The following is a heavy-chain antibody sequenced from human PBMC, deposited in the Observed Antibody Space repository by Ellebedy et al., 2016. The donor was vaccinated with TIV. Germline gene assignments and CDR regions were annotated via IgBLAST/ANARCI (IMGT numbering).Heavy chain of an antibody. Sequence: GGSLRLXXAVYGGSFSGYYWSWIRQPPGKGLEWVSAISGSGGSTYYADSVKGRFTISRDNSKNTLYLQMNSLRAEDTAVYYCAKDEGQMATIPSWGQGTLVTVSS. V-gene: IGHV3-23*01. D-gene: IGHD5-24*01. CDR3: AKDEGQMATIPS. CDR2: ISGSGGST. J-gene: IGHJ4*02. CDR1: GGSFSGYY.